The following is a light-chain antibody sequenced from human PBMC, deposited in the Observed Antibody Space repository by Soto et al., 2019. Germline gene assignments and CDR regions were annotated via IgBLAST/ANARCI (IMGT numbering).Light chain of an antibody. V-gene: IGKV1-5*01. CDR1: HSISSW. CDR2: AAS. CDR3: QQYNSYWT. J-gene: IGKJ1*01. Sequence: DIQMTQSPSTLSASVGDRVTITCRASHSISSWLAWYQQKPGKAPNLPIYAASTLESGVPSRFSGSGSGTEFTLTISSLQPDDFATYYCQQYNSYWTFGQGTKVDI.